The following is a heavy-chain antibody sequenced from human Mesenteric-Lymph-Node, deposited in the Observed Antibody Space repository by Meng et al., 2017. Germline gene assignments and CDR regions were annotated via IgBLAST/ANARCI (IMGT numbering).Heavy chain of an antibody. CDR2: TIPLLGTT. V-gene: IGHV1-69*05. CDR1: GGTLKNFA. D-gene: IGHD6-13*01. Sequence: QGQRVQSGAGVRKPGSAVTVSCKPSGGTLKNFAFSWVRQAPGQGLEWMGGTIPLLGTTNYAQKFRDRVTITTDESSTTAYMELNRLTSEDTAVYFCSTALGNSSWAVYYTWGQGTVVTVSS. CDR3: STALGNSSWAVYYT. J-gene: IGHJ5*02.